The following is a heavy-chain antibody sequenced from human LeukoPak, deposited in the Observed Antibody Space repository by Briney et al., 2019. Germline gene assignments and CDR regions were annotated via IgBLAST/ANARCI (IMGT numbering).Heavy chain of an antibody. Sequence: SETLSLTCTVSGGSISSSSYYWGWIRQPPGKGLEWIGSIYYSGSTYYNPSLKSRVTISVDTSKNQFSLKLSSVTAADTAVYYCARLAAAVTGRYFDLWGRGTLVTVSP. CDR2: IYYSGST. CDR3: ARLAAAVTGRYFDL. D-gene: IGHD6-13*01. V-gene: IGHV4-39*01. CDR1: GGSISSSSYY. J-gene: IGHJ2*01.